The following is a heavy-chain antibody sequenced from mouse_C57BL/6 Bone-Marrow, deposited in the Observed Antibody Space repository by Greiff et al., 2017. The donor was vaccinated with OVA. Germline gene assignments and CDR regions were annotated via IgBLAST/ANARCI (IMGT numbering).Heavy chain of an antibody. CDR2: IDPENGDT. CDR3: TTLPRRERFDY. J-gene: IGHJ2*01. CDR1: GFNIKDDY. V-gene: IGHV14-4*01. Sequence: EVKLMESGAELVRPGASVKLSCTASGFNIKDDYMHWVKQRPEQGLEWIGWIDPENGDTEYASKFQGKATITADTSSNTAYLQLSSLTSEDTADYYSTTLPRRERFDYWGQGTTLTVSS.